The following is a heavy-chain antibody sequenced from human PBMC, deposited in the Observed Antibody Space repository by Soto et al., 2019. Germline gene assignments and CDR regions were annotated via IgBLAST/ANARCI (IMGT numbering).Heavy chain of an antibody. CDR2: ISSNGGST. CDR1: GFTFSSYA. Sequence: GGSLRLSCAASGFTFSSYAMHWVRQAPGKGLEYVSAISSNGGSTYYANSVKGRFTISRDNSKNTLYLQMGSLRAEDMAVYYCAREGLEYQLLDAFDIWGQGTMVTVSS. CDR3: AREGLEYQLLDAFDI. V-gene: IGHV3-64*01. J-gene: IGHJ3*02. D-gene: IGHD2-2*01.